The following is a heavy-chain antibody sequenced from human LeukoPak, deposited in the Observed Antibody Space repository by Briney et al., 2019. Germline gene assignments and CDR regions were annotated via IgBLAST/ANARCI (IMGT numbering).Heavy chain of an antibody. CDR2: ISAYNGNT. Sequence: ASVKVSCKASGYTFTSYGISWVRQAPGQGLEWMGWISAYNGNTNYAQKLQGRVTMTTDTSTSTAYMELRSLRSDDTAVYYCARDSPPLGFGELYPYYWGQGTLVTVSS. V-gene: IGHV1-18*01. CDR1: GYTFTSYG. J-gene: IGHJ4*02. D-gene: IGHD3-10*01. CDR3: ARDSPPLGFGELYPYY.